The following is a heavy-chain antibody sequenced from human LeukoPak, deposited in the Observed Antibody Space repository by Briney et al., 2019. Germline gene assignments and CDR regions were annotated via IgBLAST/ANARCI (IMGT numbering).Heavy chain of an antibody. V-gene: IGHV3-21*01. CDR1: GFTFSSYS. CDR3: ARESAEASSYGYIGNY. J-gene: IGHJ4*02. Sequence: GSLTLSCAASGFTFSSYSRNWVRQAPGKGLEWVSSISSTSTYMFYADSVRGRFTISRDNAKSSLFLQMNSLRAEDTAVYYCARESAEASSYGYIGNYWGQGTLVTVSS. D-gene: IGHD3-16*01. CDR2: ISSTSTYM.